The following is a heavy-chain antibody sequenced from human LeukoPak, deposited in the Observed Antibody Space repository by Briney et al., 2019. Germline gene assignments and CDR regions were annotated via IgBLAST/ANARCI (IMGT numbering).Heavy chain of an antibody. Sequence: PSETLSLTCAVSGGSISSSTYYWGWIRQPPGKGLDWIGNIYYSGSTHYKPSLKSRVTISIDTSKNQFSLTLSSVTAADTAVYYCARQALWFFDHWGQGTLVTVSS. D-gene: IGHD2-21*01. J-gene: IGHJ4*02. V-gene: IGHV4-39*01. CDR1: GGSISSSTYY. CDR3: ARQALWFFDH. CDR2: IYYSGST.